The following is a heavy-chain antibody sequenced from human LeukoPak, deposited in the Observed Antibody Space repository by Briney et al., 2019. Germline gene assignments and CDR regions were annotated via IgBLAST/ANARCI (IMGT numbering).Heavy chain of an antibody. J-gene: IGHJ5*02. CDR3: ARTAVAGTLRWFDL. CDR2: IRYDGSNN. CDR1: DFTFSNFG. D-gene: IGHD6-19*01. V-gene: IGHV3-30*02. Sequence: PGGSLRLSCVASDFTFSNFGMHWVRQAPGKGLEWLSFIRYDGSNNYHADSVKGRFSISRDNSKNTLHFQMNTLRPDDTAVYYCARTAVAGTLRWFDLWGQGTLVIVSS.